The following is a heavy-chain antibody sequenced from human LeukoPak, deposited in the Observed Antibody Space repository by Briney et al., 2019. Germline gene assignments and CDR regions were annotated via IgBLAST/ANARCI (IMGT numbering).Heavy chain of an antibody. CDR3: ARLVWDTTMADGDIDS. J-gene: IGHJ4*02. D-gene: IGHD5-18*01. CDR2: ISSASTYI. CDR1: GFVFSSYA. Sequence: GGSLRLSCAASGFVFSSYAMSWVRQAPGKGLEWVSSISSASTYIYYADSVKGRFTISRDNAKNSLYLQMNSLRAEDTAMYYCARLVWDTTMADGDIDSWGQGTLLIVSS. V-gene: IGHV3-21*01.